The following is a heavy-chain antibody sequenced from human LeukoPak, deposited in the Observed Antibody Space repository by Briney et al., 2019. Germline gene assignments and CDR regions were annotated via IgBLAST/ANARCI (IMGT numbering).Heavy chain of an antibody. J-gene: IGHJ4*02. V-gene: IGHV3-53*01. CDR1: GFTVSSNY. Sequence: GGSLRLSCAASGFTVSSNYMSWVRQAPGKGLEWVSVIYSGGSTYYADSVKGRFTISRDNAKHSLFLQMNSLRAEDTAVYYCARGGGYGSGSHYYFDYWGQGTLVTVSS. D-gene: IGHD3-10*01. CDR3: ARGGGYGSGSHYYFDY. CDR2: IYSGGST.